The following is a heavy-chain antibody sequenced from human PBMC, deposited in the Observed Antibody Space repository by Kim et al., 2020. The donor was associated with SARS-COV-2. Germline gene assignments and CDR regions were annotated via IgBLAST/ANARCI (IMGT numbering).Heavy chain of an antibody. Sequence: ASVKVSCKVSGYTLTELSMHWVRQAPGKGLEWMGGFDPEDGETIYAQKFQGRVTMTEDTSTDTAYMELSSLRSEDTAVYYCATLKLGYYGSGSYFTWFDPWGQGTLVTVSS. CDR3: ATLKLGYYGSGSYFTWFDP. D-gene: IGHD3-10*01. CDR2: FDPEDGET. J-gene: IGHJ5*02. V-gene: IGHV1-24*01. CDR1: GYTLTELS.